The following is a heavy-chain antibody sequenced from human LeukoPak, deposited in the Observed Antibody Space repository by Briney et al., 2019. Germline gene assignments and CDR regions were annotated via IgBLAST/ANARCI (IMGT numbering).Heavy chain of an antibody. CDR3: ATRDGDRKFDY. Sequence: PGGSLRLSCAASGFTFSSHSMNWVRQAPGKGLEWVSVISSSGHSKYYADSVKGRFTISRDNSKNTLYLQLNSLRAEDTAVYYCATRDGDRKFDYWGQGTLVTVSS. CDR2: ISSSGHSK. CDR1: GFTFSSHS. D-gene: IGHD5-24*01. J-gene: IGHJ4*02. V-gene: IGHV3-23*01.